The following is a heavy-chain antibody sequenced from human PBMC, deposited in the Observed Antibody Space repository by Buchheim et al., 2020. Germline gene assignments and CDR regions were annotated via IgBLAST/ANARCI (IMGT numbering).Heavy chain of an antibody. CDR2: INPSGGST. V-gene: IGHV1-46*03. J-gene: IGHJ6*02. CDR3: ARVLDYGDYHYYYGMDV. CDR1: GYIFRSFG. Sequence: QVQLVQPGNEVKRPGASVKVSCKASGYIFRSFGISWVRRAPGQGLEWMGIINPSGGSTSYAQKFQGRVTMTRDTSTSTVYMELSSLRSEDTAVYYCARVLDYGDYHYYYGMDVWGQGTT. D-gene: IGHD4-17*01.